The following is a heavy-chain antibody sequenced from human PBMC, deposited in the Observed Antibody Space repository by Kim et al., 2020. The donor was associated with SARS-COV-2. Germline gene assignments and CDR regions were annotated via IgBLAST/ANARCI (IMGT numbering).Heavy chain of an antibody. CDR1: GFTFSNYA. D-gene: IGHD1-1*01. J-gene: IGHJ4*01. V-gene: IGHV3-23*01. Sequence: GGSLRLSCATSGFTFSNYALNWVRQAPGKGLEWVSSITWGGDGTNYADSVKGRFTISRDNSKDTLFLHMDSLRAEDTAMYYCTTEVIQLPHTTWMMDYWG. CDR2: ITWGGDGT. CDR3: TTEVIQLPHTTWMMDY.